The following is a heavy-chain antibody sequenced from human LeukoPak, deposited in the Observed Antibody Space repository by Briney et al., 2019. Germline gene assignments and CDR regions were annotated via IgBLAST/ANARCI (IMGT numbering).Heavy chain of an antibody. CDR3: AKDGGRWFGELLYNAFDY. CDR2: IRYDGSNK. Sequence: SGGSLRLSCAASGFTFSSYWMSWVRQAPGKGLEWVAFIRYDGSNKYYADSVKGRFTISRDNSKNTLYLQMNSLRAEDTAVCYCAKDGGRWFGELLYNAFDYWGQGTLVTVSS. J-gene: IGHJ4*02. V-gene: IGHV3-30*02. CDR1: GFTFSSYW. D-gene: IGHD3-10*01.